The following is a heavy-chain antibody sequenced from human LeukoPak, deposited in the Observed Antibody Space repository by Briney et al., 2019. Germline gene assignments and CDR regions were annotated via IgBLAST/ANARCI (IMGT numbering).Heavy chain of an antibody. V-gene: IGHV3-23*01. CDR2: IKGGGGDP. Sequence: GGSLRLSCAASGFTFSTYAAGWVRQSPGEGLEWGSSIKGGGGDPFYAASVRGRFTISRDKSKNTLYLQLNSLRAEHRAVYFCAQGGHDFNPFYYWGQGTLVTVSS. J-gene: IGHJ4*02. CDR1: GFTFSTYA. CDR3: AQGGHDFNPFYY. D-gene: IGHD2-21*02.